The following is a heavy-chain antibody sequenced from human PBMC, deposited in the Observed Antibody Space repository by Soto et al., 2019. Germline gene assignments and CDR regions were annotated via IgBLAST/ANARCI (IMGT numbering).Heavy chain of an antibody. V-gene: IGHV1-69*01. Sequence: QEQLVQSGAEVKKPGSSVKVSCRASGGTFSSHAISWLRQAPGQGLEWMGGILPLLGTTNYAQKFQGRVTVAADVSTSIAYMDLSSLESDDTAVYYCARDGSSSLPVVGRNWFDPWGQGTLVTVSS. J-gene: IGHJ5*02. CDR3: ARDGSSSLPVVGRNWFDP. CDR2: ILPLLGTT. CDR1: GGTFSSHA. D-gene: IGHD6-19*01.